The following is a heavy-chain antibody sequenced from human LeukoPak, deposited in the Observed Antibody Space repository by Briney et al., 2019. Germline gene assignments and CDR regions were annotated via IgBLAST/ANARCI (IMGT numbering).Heavy chain of an antibody. Sequence: SVKVSCKASGFTFTSSAVQWVRQARGQRLEWIGWIVVGSGNTNYARKFQERVTITRDMSTSTAYMELSSLRSEDTAVYYCARDSVVIPAAIYYGMDVWGQGTTVTVSS. J-gene: IGHJ6*02. CDR2: IVVGSGNT. CDR3: ARDSVVIPAAIYYGMDV. CDR1: GFTFTSSA. V-gene: IGHV1-58*01. D-gene: IGHD2-2*01.